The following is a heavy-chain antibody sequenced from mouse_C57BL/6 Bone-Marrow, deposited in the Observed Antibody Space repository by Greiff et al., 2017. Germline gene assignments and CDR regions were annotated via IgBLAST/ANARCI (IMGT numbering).Heavy chain of an antibody. CDR2: IDPETGGT. Sequence: QVQLQQSGAELVRPGASVTLSCKASGYTFTDYEMHWVKQTPVHGLEWIGAIDPETGGTAYNQKFKGKAILTADKSSSTAYMELRSLTSEDSAVYYCTRSYDYDGRFAYWGQGTLVTVSA. V-gene: IGHV1-15*01. CDR1: GYTFTDYE. J-gene: IGHJ3*01. CDR3: TRSYDYDGRFAY. D-gene: IGHD2-4*01.